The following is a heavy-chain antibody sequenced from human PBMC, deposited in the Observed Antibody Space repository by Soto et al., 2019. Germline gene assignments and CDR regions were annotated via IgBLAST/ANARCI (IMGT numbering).Heavy chain of an antibody. D-gene: IGHD3-10*01. Sequence: QVQLVQSGPEVMKPGASVKLSCEASGYTFTRYPIHWVRQAPGQGLVWMGWLNPANGDTGYSQNFQGRVTITRDKAASTAYMEMNSLRSEDTAVYYCARKDCYGSGIYYFDSWGQGTQVTVSS. CDR2: LNPANGDT. V-gene: IGHV1-3*01. J-gene: IGHJ4*02. CDR1: GYTFTRYP. CDR3: ARKDCYGSGIYYFDS.